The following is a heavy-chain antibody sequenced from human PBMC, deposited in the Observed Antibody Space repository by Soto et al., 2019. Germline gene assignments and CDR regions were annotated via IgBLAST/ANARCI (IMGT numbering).Heavy chain of an antibody. D-gene: IGHD4-17*01. V-gene: IGHV1-69*06. CDR1: GGTFSSYA. CDR3: ARDPTERQNQVDYGY. J-gene: IGHJ4*02. CDR2: IIPICGTA. Sequence: QVQLVQSGAEVKKPGSSVKVSCKASGGTFSSYAISWVRQAPGQGLEWMGGIIPICGTADYAQKFQGRVTITADKSTSPAYMELSSLRSEDTAVYYCARDPTERQNQVDYGYWGQGTLVTVSS.